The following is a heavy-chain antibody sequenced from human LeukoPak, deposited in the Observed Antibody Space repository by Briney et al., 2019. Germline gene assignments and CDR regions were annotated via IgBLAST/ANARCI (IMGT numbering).Heavy chain of an antibody. Sequence: GGSLRLSCAASGFTFSSYGMHWIRQAPGKGLEWVAFIRNDGSIIYNADSVKGRFTISRDNSKNTLYLQMNSLRADDTAVYYCAKDLRPLAVAGKWSPFDYWGQGTLVTVSS. D-gene: IGHD6-19*01. V-gene: IGHV3-30*02. CDR2: IRNDGSII. CDR3: AKDLRPLAVAGKWSPFDY. CDR1: GFTFSSYG. J-gene: IGHJ4*02.